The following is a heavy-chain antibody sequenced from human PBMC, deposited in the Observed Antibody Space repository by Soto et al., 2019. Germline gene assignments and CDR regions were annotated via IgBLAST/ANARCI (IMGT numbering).Heavy chain of an antibody. V-gene: IGHV1-69*08. CDR3: AREGVIAVASSEFDY. CDR2: IIPILGIA. J-gene: IGHJ4*02. Sequence: QVQLVQSGAEVKKPGSSVKVSCKASGGTFSSYTISWVRQAPGQGLEWMGRIIPILGIANYAQKFQGRGTITADKSTTTAYTELTSLRSEDTAVYYCAREGVIAVASSEFDYWGQGTLVTVSS. CDR1: GGTFSSYT. D-gene: IGHD6-19*01.